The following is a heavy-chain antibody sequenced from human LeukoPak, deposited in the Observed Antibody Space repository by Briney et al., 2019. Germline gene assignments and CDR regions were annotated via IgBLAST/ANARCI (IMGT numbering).Heavy chain of an antibody. V-gene: IGHV4-59*01. CDR3: ARDDYGDYTFHH. CDR2: IHYSGST. CDR1: GGSISSYY. D-gene: IGHD4-17*01. Sequence: SETLSLTCTVSGGSISSYYWSWIRQPPGKGLQWIGYIHYSGSTNYNPSLKSRVTISVDTSKNQFSLKLTSVTAADTAVDYCARDDYGDYTFHHWGQGTLVTVSS. J-gene: IGHJ5*02.